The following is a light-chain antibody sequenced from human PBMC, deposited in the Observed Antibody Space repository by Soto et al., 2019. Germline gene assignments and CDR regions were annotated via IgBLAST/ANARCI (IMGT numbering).Light chain of an antibody. CDR3: NSYPNTGTRV. Sequence: QSALTQPAAVSGSPGQSITIRCAGSGTDIGGTNYISWYQQDPGKTPRVIIYQVSNRPSHISNRFSGSKSGNTASLTISALRPEVEAHYYSNSYPNTGTRVFGGGTKVTVL. CDR2: QVS. CDR1: GTDIGGTNY. V-gene: IGLV2-14*01. J-gene: IGLJ3*02.